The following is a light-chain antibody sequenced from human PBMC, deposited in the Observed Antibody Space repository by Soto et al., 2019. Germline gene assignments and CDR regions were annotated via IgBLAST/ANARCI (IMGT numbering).Light chain of an antibody. Sequence: EIVLTQSPDTLSLSPGERATVSCRASQSVSNNDLAWYQQRPGQAPRLLLYGATARPTGIPARFSGSGPGTEFTLPISRLEPEDFEVYYCHHYGSSPTYTFGQGTKLDIK. CDR1: QSVSNND. J-gene: IGKJ2*01. CDR2: GAT. V-gene: IGKV3-20*01. CDR3: HHYGSSPTYT.